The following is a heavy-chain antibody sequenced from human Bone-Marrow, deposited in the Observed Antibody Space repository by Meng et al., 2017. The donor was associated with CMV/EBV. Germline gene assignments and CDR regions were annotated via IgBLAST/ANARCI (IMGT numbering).Heavy chain of an antibody. CDR3: ARDPNLRDRGWLDP. V-gene: IGHV3-21*01. J-gene: IGHJ5*02. Sequence: ASAFAFKTYSSTWVRQAPGNGREWVSSISGNSDTVFYAHSLKGRFTISRDNAKNSLYLQMNSLRVEDTAIYYCARDPNLRDRGWLDPWGQGTLVTVSS. CDR1: AFAFKTYS. CDR2: ISGNSDTV. D-gene: IGHD5-24*01.